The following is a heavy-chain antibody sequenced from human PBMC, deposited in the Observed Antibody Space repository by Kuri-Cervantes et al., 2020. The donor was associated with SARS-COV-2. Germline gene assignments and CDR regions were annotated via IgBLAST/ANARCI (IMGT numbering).Heavy chain of an antibody. CDR1: GFTFSSYA. Sequence: GGSLRLSCAASGFTFSSYAVSWVRQAPGKGLEWVSAISGSGGSTYYADSVKGRFTISRDNSKNTLYLQMNSLRAEDTAVYYCAKDEGDIVVAPAATGYWGQGTLVTVSS. CDR2: ISGSGGST. V-gene: IGHV3-23*01. D-gene: IGHD2-2*01. J-gene: IGHJ4*02. CDR3: AKDEGDIVVAPAATGY.